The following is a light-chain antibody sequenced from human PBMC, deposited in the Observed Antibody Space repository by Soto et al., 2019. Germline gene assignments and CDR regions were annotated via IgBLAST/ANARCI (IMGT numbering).Light chain of an antibody. V-gene: IGKV1-5*01. Sequence: DIQMTQSPSSLSASVGDRVTITCLASQSISSYLNWYQQKPGKAPKVLIYDASSLESGVPSRFSGSGSGTEFTLTISSLQPDDVATYYCQHYNSYSEALGQGTKVDI. J-gene: IGKJ1*01. CDR1: QSISSY. CDR3: QHYNSYSEA. CDR2: DAS.